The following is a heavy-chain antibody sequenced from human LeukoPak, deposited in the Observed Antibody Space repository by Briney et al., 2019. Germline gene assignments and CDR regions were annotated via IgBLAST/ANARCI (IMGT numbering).Heavy chain of an antibody. V-gene: IGHV1-2*02. Sequence: GASVKVSCKASGYTFTDYYIHWVRQAPGQGLEWMGWINPNSGGTNYAQKFQGRVTMTRDTSISTAYMELGRLRSDDTAVYYCARDLGVSSSWGYWGQGTLVTVSS. J-gene: IGHJ4*02. CDR3: ARDLGVSSSWGY. D-gene: IGHD6-6*01. CDR2: INPNSGGT. CDR1: GYTFTDYY.